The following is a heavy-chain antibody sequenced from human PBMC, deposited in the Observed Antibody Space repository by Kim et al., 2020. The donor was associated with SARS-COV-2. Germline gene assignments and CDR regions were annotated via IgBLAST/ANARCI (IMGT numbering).Heavy chain of an antibody. V-gene: IGHV3-23*01. J-gene: IGHJ4*02. CDR1: GFTFGSYA. CDR2: IASGGGST. Sequence: GGSLRLSCAASGFTFGSYAMSWVRQAPGKGLEWVSAIASGGGSTYSAASVKGRFTISRDNSKNTLSLQMNSLRAEDTAVYYCAKRGNSGTQGGFDYWGQGTLVTVSS. CDR3: AKRGNSGTQGGFDY. D-gene: IGHD1-26*01.